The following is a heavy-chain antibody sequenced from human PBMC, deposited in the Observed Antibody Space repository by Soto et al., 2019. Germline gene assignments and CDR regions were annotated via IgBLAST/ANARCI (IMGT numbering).Heavy chain of an antibody. CDR1: GLIFSNFA. V-gene: IGHV3-23*01. J-gene: IGHJ4*02. CDR2: ISGSGGST. D-gene: IGHD6-13*01. Sequence: PGGSLRLSCAASGLIFSNFAMSWVRQAPGKGLEWVSGISGSGGSTYYADSVKGRFTISRDNSQNTLYLQMNSLRAEDTAVYYCAKDPGFSSWYVFWGQGTLVTVSS. CDR3: AKDPGFSSWYVF.